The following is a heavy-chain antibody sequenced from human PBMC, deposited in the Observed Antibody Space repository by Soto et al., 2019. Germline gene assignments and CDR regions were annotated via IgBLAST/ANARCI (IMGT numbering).Heavy chain of an antibody. V-gene: IGHV4-59*01. CDR1: GGSISSYY. CDR3: ARGGPYSSGWHGGESGMDV. D-gene: IGHD6-19*01. J-gene: IGHJ6*02. CDR2: IYYSGST. Sequence: SETLSLTCTVSGGSISSYYWSWIRQPPGKGLEWIGYIYYSGSTNYNPSLKSRVTISVDTSKNQFSLKLSSVTAADTAVYYCARGGPYSSGWHGGESGMDVWGQGTTVTVSS.